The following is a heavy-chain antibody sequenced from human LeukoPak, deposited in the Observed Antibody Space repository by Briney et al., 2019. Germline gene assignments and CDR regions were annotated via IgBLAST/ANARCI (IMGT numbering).Heavy chain of an antibody. Sequence: GGSLRLSCAASAFTFSSYAMSWVRQAPGKGLEWVSAISGSGGSTYYADSVKGRFTISRDNSKNTLYLQMNSLRAEDTAVYYCAKEDKDYDFWSGYPTIDYWGQGTLVTVSS. D-gene: IGHD3-3*01. CDR1: AFTFSSYA. CDR2: ISGSGGST. V-gene: IGHV3-23*01. CDR3: AKEDKDYDFWSGYPTIDY. J-gene: IGHJ4*02.